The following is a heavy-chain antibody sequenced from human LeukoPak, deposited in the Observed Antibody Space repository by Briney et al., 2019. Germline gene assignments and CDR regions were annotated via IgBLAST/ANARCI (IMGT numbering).Heavy chain of an antibody. CDR1: ARSIGMYY. J-gene: IGHJ5*02. Sequence: SPTLSLIWPLYARSIGMYYWSSARQPPGDGRGLLGFIYYGVRNNNHTSLKGRVPIPVDTSKNHFSLKLSSVAAADTAVYYCARLGSGWYSRRNWFGPWGQRTLVTVSS. V-gene: IGHV4-59*07. CDR3: ARLGSGWYSRRNWFGP. D-gene: IGHD6-19*01. CDR2: IYYGVRN.